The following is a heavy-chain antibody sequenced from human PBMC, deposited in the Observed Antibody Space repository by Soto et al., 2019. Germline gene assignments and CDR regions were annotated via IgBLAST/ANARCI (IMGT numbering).Heavy chain of an antibody. V-gene: IGHV3-30*18. D-gene: IGHD2-2*01. CDR3: AKDSLRGEVPAALNFDY. J-gene: IGHJ4*02. Sequence: QVQLVESGGGVVQPGRSLRLSCVASGFTFSNYGMHWVRQAPGKGLEWVALVSYNGRKEYYADSVKGRFSISRDNSKNTLYVQMNTLTDEDTAVYYCAKDSLRGEVPAALNFDYWGRGTLVTVSS. CDR2: VSYNGRKE. CDR1: GFTFSNYG.